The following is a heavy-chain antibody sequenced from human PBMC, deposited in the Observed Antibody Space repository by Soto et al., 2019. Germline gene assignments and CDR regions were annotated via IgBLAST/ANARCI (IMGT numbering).Heavy chain of an antibody. CDR3: AKVFVFTIREGFDY. CDR2: ITGSGDST. D-gene: IGHD3-3*01. J-gene: IGHJ4*02. CDR1: GFTFSSYG. V-gene: IGHV3-23*01. Sequence: EVQLLESGGGLVQPGGSLRLCGAASGFTFSSYGMSWVRQAPGKGLEWVAAITGSGDSTYYADSVKGRFSVSRDNSKNTLYPQMTSRSPEDTAVYYCAKVFVFTIREGFDYWGLGTLVTVSS.